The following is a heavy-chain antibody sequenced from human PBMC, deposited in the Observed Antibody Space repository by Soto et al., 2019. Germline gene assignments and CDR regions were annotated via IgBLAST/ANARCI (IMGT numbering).Heavy chain of an antibody. V-gene: IGHV4-39*01. CDR2: IYYSGST. CDR1: GGSISSSSYY. CDR3: ASNPSGELFPFLWY. Sequence: QLQLQESGPGLVKPSETLSLTCTVSGGSISSSSYYWGWIRQPPGKGLEWIGSIYYSGSTYYNPSLKSRVTISVDTSKNQFSLKLSSVTAADTAVYYCASNPSGELFPFLWYWGQGTLVTVSS. J-gene: IGHJ4*02. D-gene: IGHD3-10*01.